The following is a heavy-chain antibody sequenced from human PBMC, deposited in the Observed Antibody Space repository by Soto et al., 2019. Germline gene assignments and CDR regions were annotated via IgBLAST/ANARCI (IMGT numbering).Heavy chain of an antibody. V-gene: IGHV4-31*03. CDR2: IYYSGST. J-gene: IGHJ3*02. CDR1: GGSISSGGYY. CDR3: ARTLELAEESVVVVAATGLLDAFDI. Sequence: TLSLTCTVSGGSISSGGYYWSWIRQHPGKGLEWIGYIYYSGSTYYNPSLKSRVTISVDTSKNQFSLKLSSVTAADTAVYYCARTLELAEESVVVVAATGLLDAFDIWGQGTMVTVSS. D-gene: IGHD2-15*01.